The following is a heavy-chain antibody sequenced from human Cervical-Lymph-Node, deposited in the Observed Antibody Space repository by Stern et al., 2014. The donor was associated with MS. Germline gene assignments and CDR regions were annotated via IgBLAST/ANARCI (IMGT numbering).Heavy chain of an antibody. Sequence: QLQLQESGPGLVKPSQTLSLTCTVSGGSISSGGCYWSWIPQHPGKGLEWIGYIYYSGSTYYNPSLKSRVTISVDTSKNQFSLKLSSVTAADTAVYYCARVSYDFWSGYFPFDYWGQGTLVTVSS. D-gene: IGHD3-3*01. CDR1: GGSISSGGCY. CDR3: ARVSYDFWSGYFPFDY. CDR2: IYYSGST. V-gene: IGHV4-31*03. J-gene: IGHJ4*02.